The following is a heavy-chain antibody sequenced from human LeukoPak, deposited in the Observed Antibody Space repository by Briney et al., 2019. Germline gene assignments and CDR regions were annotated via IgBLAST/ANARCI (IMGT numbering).Heavy chain of an antibody. J-gene: IGHJ4*02. CDR2: IRWTDEK. V-gene: IGHV2-5*01. Sequence: SGPTLVNPTQTLTLTCTFSGFSLNTRDMNVAWIRQPPGKALEWLALIRWTDEKSYSPSLKNRLTITKDTSKNQVVLTMANMDPVDTATYFCARDFDWPTAYWGQGSPVTVSS. CDR1: GFSLNTRDMN. CDR3: ARDFDWPTAY. D-gene: IGHD3-9*01.